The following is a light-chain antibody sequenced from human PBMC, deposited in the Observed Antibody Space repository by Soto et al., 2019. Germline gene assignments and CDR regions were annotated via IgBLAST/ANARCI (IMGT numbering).Light chain of an antibody. CDR3: QYYSWSRT. CDR2: DAS. V-gene: IGKV3D-15*01. Sequence: EVVTTQSPATLSVSPGERATLSCRASQGLGTTLAWYQPKPVQARRLIIDDASNAAGGIADMFSGSGSGTDFPLISSRLSPDDSAVYCRQYYSWSRTFGQGTKVDIK. J-gene: IGKJ1*01. CDR1: QGLGTT.